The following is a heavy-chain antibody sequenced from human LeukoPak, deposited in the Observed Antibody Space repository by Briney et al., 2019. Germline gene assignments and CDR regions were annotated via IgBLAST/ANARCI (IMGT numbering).Heavy chain of an antibody. D-gene: IGHD5-18*01. CDR2: INAGNGNT. CDR1: GYTFTSYA. J-gene: IGHJ4*02. V-gene: IGHV1-3*01. Sequence: ASVKVSFKASGYTFTSYAMHWVRQAPGQRLEWMGWINAGNGNTKYSQKFQGRVTITRDTSASTAYMELSSLRSEDTAVYYCAREDTLTAYTAMVTSHWVDYWGQGTLVTVSS. CDR3: AREDTLTAYTAMVTSHWVDY.